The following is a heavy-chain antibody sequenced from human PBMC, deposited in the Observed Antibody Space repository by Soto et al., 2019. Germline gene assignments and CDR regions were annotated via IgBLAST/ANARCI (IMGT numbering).Heavy chain of an antibody. CDR1: GYSFTAST. Sequence: ASGTVSCKAAGYSFTASTLDWVGQAPGQGLEWMGWFNPNSGDTIYAQKFQGRVTLTRDTSISTAYLELTGLKSDDTAVYYCAREASAVISLDFWGKGTLVTVSS. V-gene: IGHV1-2*02. J-gene: IGHJ4*02. CDR2: FNPNSGDT. CDR3: AREASAVISLDF. D-gene: IGHD2-21*01.